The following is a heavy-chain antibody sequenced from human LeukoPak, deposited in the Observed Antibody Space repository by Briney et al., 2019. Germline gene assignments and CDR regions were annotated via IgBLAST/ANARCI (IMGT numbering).Heavy chain of an antibody. CDR1: GFTFSSYS. CDR3: ARLGLEPYAFDI. Sequence: RAGGSLRLSCAASGFTFSSYSMNWVRQAPGKGLEWVSSISSSSSYIYYADSVKGRFTISRDNAKNSLHLQMNSLRAEDTAVYYCARLGLEPYAFDIWGQGTMVTVSS. CDR2: ISSSSSYI. V-gene: IGHV3-21*01. J-gene: IGHJ3*02. D-gene: IGHD1-1*01.